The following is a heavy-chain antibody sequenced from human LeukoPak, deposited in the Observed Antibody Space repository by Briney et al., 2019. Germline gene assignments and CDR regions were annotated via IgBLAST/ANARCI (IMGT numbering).Heavy chain of an antibody. J-gene: IGHJ4*02. V-gene: IGHV4-59*08. D-gene: IGHD1-26*01. Sequence: SETLSLTCTVSGGSISSYYWSWIRQPPGKGLEWIGYSYYSGITNYNPSLKNRVTISVYTSKNQFSLKLSSVTAADTAVYYCARGSQIGMIDYWGQGTLVTVSS. CDR2: SYYSGIT. CDR3: ARGSQIGMIDY. CDR1: GGSISSYY.